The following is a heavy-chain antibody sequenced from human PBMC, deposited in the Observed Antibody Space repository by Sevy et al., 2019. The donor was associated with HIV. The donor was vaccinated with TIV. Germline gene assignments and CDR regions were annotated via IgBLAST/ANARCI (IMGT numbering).Heavy chain of an antibody. Sequence: GGSLRLSCAASGFTFSNYAMSWVRQAPGKGLEWVSVISFSGSDTYYADSVKGRFTISRDNSKNTLYLQMNTLRAEDTAVDYCARDRVSGSYYAGDFDYWGQGTLVTVSS. CDR2: ISFSGSDT. CDR1: GFTFSNYA. CDR3: ARDRVSGSYYAGDFDY. D-gene: IGHD1-26*01. V-gene: IGHV3-23*01. J-gene: IGHJ4*02.